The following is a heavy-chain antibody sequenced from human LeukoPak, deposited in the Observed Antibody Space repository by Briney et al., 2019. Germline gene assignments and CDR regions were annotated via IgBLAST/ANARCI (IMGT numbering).Heavy chain of an antibody. D-gene: IGHD3-10*01. J-gene: IGHJ5*02. V-gene: IGHV4-34*01. CDR2: INHSGIT. CDR3: ARGMNYYGSGSYYNWFDP. Sequence: SETLSLTCAVYGGSFSGYYWSWIRQPPGKGLEWIGEINHSGITNYNPSLKSRVTISVDTSKNQFSLKLSSVTAADTAVYYCARGMNYYGSGSYYNWFDPWGQGTLVTVSS. CDR1: GGSFSGYY.